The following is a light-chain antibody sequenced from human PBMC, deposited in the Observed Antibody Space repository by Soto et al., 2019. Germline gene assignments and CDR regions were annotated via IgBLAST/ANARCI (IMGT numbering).Light chain of an antibody. CDR2: GAS. J-gene: IGKJ5*01. CDR1: QSVSSN. CDR3: QQHSNWPPKT. V-gene: IGKV3-11*01. Sequence: PATLSFTQGATAPLSCRASQSVSSNLAWYQQKPGQAPRLLIYGASNRATGIPARFSGSGSGTDFTLTISSLEPEDFAVYYCQQHSNWPPKTFGQGTRLDIK.